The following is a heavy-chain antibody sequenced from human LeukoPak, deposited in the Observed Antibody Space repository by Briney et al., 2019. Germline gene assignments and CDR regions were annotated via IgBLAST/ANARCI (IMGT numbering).Heavy chain of an antibody. Sequence: GGSLRLSCAASGFTFSNYSIHWVRQAPGKGLVWVSRINTDGSSKYYADSVKGRFTISRDNSKNTLYLQMNSLRAEDTAVYYCAKEKWGQVSTVTPLGCLDWGGGTLVSVCS. CDR3: AKEKWGQVSTVTPLGCLD. CDR1: GFTFSNYS. V-gene: IGHV3-74*01. D-gene: IGHD4-17*01. CDR2: INTDGSSK. J-gene: IGHJ4*02.